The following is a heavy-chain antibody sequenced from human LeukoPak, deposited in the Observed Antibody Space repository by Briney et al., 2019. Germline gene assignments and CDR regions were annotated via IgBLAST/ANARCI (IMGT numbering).Heavy chain of an antibody. CDR1: GFTFSSYW. J-gene: IGHJ5*02. Sequence: GGSLRLSCAASGFTFSSYWMSWVRQAPGKGLEWVASIKEEGSEKHYVDSVKGRFTISRDNAKNSLYLQMNSLRAEDTAVYYCARGHYQLSWGQGIPVTVSS. CDR3: ARGHYQLS. D-gene: IGHD2-2*01. V-gene: IGHV3-7*01. CDR2: IKEEGSEK.